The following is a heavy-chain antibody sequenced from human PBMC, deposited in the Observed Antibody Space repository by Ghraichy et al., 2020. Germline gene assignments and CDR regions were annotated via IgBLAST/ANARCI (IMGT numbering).Heavy chain of an antibody. J-gene: IGHJ4*02. D-gene: IGHD6-19*01. V-gene: IGHV4-38-2*02. CDR3: ARAGIAVAGMDDY. CDR1: GYSISSGYY. Sequence: SETLSLTCTVSGYSISSGYYWGWIRQPPGKGLEWIGSIYHSGSTYYNPSLKSRVTISVDTSKNQFSLKLSSVTAADTAVYYCARAGIAVAGMDDYWGQGTLVTVSS. CDR2: IYHSGST.